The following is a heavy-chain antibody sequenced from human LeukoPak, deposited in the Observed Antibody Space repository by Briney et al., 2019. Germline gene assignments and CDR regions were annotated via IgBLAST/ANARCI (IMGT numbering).Heavy chain of an antibody. CDR3: ARDKGGITMVRGFFPYFDY. CDR2: INPNSGGT. D-gene: IGHD3-10*01. Sequence: GASVKVSCKASEYTFTGYYIHWVRQAPGQGREGMGWINPNSGGTNYAQKFQGRVTMTRDTSISTAYMELSRLRSDDTAVYYCARDKGGITMVRGFFPYFDYWGQGTLVTVSS. CDR1: EYTFTGYY. J-gene: IGHJ4*02. V-gene: IGHV1-2*02.